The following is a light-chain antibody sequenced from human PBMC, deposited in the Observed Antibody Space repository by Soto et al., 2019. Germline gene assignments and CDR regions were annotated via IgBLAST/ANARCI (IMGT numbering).Light chain of an antibody. V-gene: IGKV3-20*01. CDR1: QSISSNY. CDR3: QQYGSSLPYT. CDR2: GAS. Sequence: EIVLTQSPGTLSLSPGERATLSCRASQSISSNYLAWYQQKPGQAPRLLIYGASGRATGIPDRFSGSGSGTDFTLTISRLETEDIAVYYCQQYGSSLPYTFGQGTKLEIK. J-gene: IGKJ2*01.